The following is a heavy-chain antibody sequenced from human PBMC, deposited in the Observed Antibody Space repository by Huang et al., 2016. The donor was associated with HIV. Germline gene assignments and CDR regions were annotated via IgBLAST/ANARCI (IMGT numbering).Heavy chain of an antibody. CDR1: GGSLSGSY. D-gene: IGHD3-22*01. V-gene: IGHV4-34*01. Sequence: QVQLQQWGARLLKPSETLSLTCAVYGGSLSGSYWSWIRQPPGKGPEWIVEINHSGSTNYNPSLKSRVTISVDTSQNQFSLRLSSVTAADTAVYYCAEGSGYDYWGQGTLVTVST. J-gene: IGHJ4*02. CDR3: AEGSGYDY. CDR2: INHSGST.